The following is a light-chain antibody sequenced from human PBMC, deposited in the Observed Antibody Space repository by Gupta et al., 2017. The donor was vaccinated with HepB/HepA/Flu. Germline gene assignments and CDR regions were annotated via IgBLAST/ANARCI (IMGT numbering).Light chain of an antibody. CDR1: QAISSY. CDR2: AAS. J-gene: IGKJ3*01. CDR3: QQVDNFPFT. Sequence: FTTSPSFLSASVGDRVTITSRASQAISSYLAWYQQRPGKAPNLLIYAASTLQRGVPSRFSGSGSGTEFTLTISSLQPEDSATYYCQQVDNFPFTFGHGTKVDIK. V-gene: IGKV1-9*01.